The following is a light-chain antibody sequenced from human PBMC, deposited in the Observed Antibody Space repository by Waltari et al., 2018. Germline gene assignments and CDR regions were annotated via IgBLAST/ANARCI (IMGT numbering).Light chain of an antibody. Sequence: EIVLTQSPVTLSLSPGERATLSCRASESITPNFIAWYQQKPGQAPGPLIHGASIRATGLADFFSGSGSGTDCTLTISRLEPEDCAVYYCQHYGRSAITFGQGTRLDIK. V-gene: IGKV3-20*01. CDR2: GAS. CDR3: QHYGRSAIT. CDR1: ESITPNF. J-gene: IGKJ5*01.